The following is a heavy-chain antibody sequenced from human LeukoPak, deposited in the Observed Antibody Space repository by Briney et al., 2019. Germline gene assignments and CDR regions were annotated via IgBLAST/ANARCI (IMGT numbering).Heavy chain of an antibody. J-gene: IGHJ6*03. CDR3: ARAPYYYGSGRAYYYYYMDV. V-gene: IGHV1-69*06. CDR1: AGTFSSYA. Sequence: SVKVSCKGSAGTFSSYAISWVRQAPGQGLEWMGGVIPIFGTANYAQKFQGRVTITADKSTSTAYMELSSLRSEDTAVYYCARAPYYYGSGRAYYYYYMDVWGKGTTVTVSS. CDR2: VIPIFGTA. D-gene: IGHD3-10*01.